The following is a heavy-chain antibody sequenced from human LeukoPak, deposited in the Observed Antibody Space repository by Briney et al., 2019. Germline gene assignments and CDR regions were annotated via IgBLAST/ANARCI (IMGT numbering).Heavy chain of an antibody. CDR1: GGSFSGYY. J-gene: IGHJ4*02. D-gene: IGHD2-15*01. V-gene: IGHV4-34*01. CDR3: ARVCSGGSCYPDDY. Sequence: KSSETLSLTCAVYGGSFSGYYWSWIRQPPGKGLEWIGEINHSGSTNYNPSLKSRVTISVDTSKNQFSLKLSSVTAADTAVYYCARVCSGGSCYPDDYWGQGTLVTVSS. CDR2: INHSGST.